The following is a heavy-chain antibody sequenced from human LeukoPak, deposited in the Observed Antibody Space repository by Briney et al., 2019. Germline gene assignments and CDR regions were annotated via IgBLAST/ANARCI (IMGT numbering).Heavy chain of an antibody. CDR2: INPNSGGA. Sequence: ASVKVSCKASGYTFTGYYMHWVRQAPGQGLEWMGWINPNSGGANYAQKFQGRVTMTRDTSISTAYMELSRLRSDDTAVDYCARDSRKQWLAYYFDYWGQGTLVTVSS. CDR3: ARDSRKQWLAYYFDY. J-gene: IGHJ4*02. CDR1: GYTFTGYY. V-gene: IGHV1-2*02. D-gene: IGHD6-19*01.